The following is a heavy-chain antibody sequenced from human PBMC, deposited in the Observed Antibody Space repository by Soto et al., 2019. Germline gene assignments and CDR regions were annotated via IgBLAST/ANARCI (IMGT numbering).Heavy chain of an antibody. V-gene: IGHV3-23*01. CDR3: AKDFDYDILTGPADY. CDR2: ISGGGGST. CDR1: GFTFSIYA. D-gene: IGHD3-9*01. J-gene: IGHJ4*02. Sequence: SGFTFSIYAMSWVRQAPGKGLQWVSAISGGGGSTYYADSVKGRFTISRDNSKNTLYLQMNSLRAEDTAVYYCAKDFDYDILTGPADYWGQGTLVTVSS.